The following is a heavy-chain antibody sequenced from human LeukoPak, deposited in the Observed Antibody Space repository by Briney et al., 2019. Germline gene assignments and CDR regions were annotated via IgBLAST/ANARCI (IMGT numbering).Heavy chain of an antibody. Sequence: SVKVSCKASVGTFSSYAISLVRQAPGQGLEWMGRIIPILGIANYAQKFQGRVTITADKSTSTAYMELSSLRSEDTAVYYCARDRAVAGERSYYYGMDVWGQGTTVTVSS. CDR3: ARDRAVAGERSYYYGMDV. V-gene: IGHV1-69*04. D-gene: IGHD6-19*01. J-gene: IGHJ6*02. CDR1: VGTFSSYA. CDR2: IIPILGIA.